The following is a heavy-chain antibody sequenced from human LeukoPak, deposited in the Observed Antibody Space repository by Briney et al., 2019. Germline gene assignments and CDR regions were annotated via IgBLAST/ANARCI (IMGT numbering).Heavy chain of an antibody. CDR3: ARLGYYDSSGPTWVGY. CDR1: GGSISSYY. Sequence: SETLSLTCTVSGGSISSYYWSWIRQPAGKGLEWIGRIYTSGSTNYNPSLKSRVTMSVDTSKNQFSLKLSSVTAADTAVYYCARLGYYDSSGPTWVGYWGQGTLVTVSS. J-gene: IGHJ4*02. CDR2: IYTSGST. D-gene: IGHD3-22*01. V-gene: IGHV4-4*07.